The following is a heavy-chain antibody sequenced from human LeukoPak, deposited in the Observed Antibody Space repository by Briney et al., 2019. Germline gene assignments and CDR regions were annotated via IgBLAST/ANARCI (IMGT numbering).Heavy chain of an antibody. J-gene: IGHJ6*03. CDR3: ARATSRNILTGYYGGYYYYYMDV. CDR1: GGSISSYY. Sequence: SETLSLTCTVSGGSISSYYWSWIRQPPGKGLEWIGYIYYTGSTNYNPSLKSRVTISVDTSKNQFSLKLSSVTAADTAVYYCARATSRNILTGYYGGYYYYYMDVWGKGTTVTISS. V-gene: IGHV4-59*01. D-gene: IGHD3-9*01. CDR2: IYYTGST.